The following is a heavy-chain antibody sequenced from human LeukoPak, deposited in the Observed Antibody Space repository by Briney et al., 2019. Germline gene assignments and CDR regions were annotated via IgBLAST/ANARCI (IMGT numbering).Heavy chain of an antibody. CDR2: ISGSGGST. CDR1: GFTFSSYA. CDR3: AKDLNDGGNSGVY. V-gene: IGHV3-23*01. D-gene: IGHD4-23*01. Sequence: GGSLRLSCAASGFTFSSYAVSWVRQAPGKGLEWVSAISGSGGSTYYADSVKGRFTISRDNSKNTLYLQMNSLRAEDTAVYYCAKDLNDGGNSGVYWGQGTLVTVSS. J-gene: IGHJ4*02.